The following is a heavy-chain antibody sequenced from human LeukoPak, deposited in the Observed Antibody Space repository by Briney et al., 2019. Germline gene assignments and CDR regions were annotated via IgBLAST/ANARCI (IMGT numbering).Heavy chain of an antibody. V-gene: IGHV3-23*01. CDR1: GFTFSSYA. CDR3: AKTQSYDFWSGYYCFDY. D-gene: IGHD3-3*01. J-gene: IGHJ4*02. CDR2: ISGSGGST. Sequence: PGGSLRLSCAASGFTFSSYAMSWVRQAPGKGLEWVSAISGSGGSTNYADSVKGRFTISRDNSKNTLYLQMNSLRAEDTAVYYCAKTQSYDFWSGYYCFDYWGQGTLVTVSS.